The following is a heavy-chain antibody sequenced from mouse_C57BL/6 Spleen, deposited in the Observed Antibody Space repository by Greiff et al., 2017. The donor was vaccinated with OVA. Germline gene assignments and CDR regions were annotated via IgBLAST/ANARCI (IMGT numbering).Heavy chain of an antibody. V-gene: IGHV5-16*01. D-gene: IGHD2-4*01. CDR1: GFTFSDYY. Sequence: EVMLVESEGGLVQPGSSMKLSGTASGFTFSDYYMAWVRQVPEKGLEWVANINYDGSSTYYLDSLKSRFIISRDNAKNILYLQMSSLKSEDTATYYCARGGGLRRGYFDVWGTGTTVTVSS. CDR2: INYDGSST. J-gene: IGHJ1*03. CDR3: ARGGGLRRGYFDV.